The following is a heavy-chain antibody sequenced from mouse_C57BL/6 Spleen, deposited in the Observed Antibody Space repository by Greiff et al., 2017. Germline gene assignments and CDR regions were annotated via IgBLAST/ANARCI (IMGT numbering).Heavy chain of an antibody. CDR3: ARGLNWEPYYFDY. D-gene: IGHD4-1*01. CDR1: GYTFTSYW. J-gene: IGHJ2*01. V-gene: IGHV1-55*01. CDR2: IYPGSGST. Sequence: QVQLKQPGAELVKPGASVKMSCKASGYTFTSYWITWVKQRPGQGLEWIGDIYPGSGSTNYNEKFKSKATLTVDTSSSTAYMQLSSLTSEDSAVYYCARGLNWEPYYFDYWGQGTTLTVSS.